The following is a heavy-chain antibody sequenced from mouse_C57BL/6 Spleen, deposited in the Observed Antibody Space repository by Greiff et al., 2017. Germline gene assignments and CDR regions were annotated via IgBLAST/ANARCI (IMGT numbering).Heavy chain of an antibody. CDR2: ISSGGSYT. Sequence: DVQLQESGGDLVKPGGSLKLSCAASGFTFSSYGMSWVRQTPDKRLEWVATISSGGSYTYYPDSVKGRFTISRDNAKNTLYLQMSSLKSEDTAMYYCARQLVLPITTVVARGDYYAMDYWGQGTSVTVSS. J-gene: IGHJ4*01. CDR3: ARQLVLPITTVVARGDYYAMDY. V-gene: IGHV5-6*01. D-gene: IGHD1-1*01. CDR1: GFTFSSYG.